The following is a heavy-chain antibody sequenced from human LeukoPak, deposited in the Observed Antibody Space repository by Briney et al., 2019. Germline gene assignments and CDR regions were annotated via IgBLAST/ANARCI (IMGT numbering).Heavy chain of an antibody. Sequence: GGSLRLSCAASGFTFSNAWMSWVRQAPGKGLEWVGRIKSKTDGGKTDYAAPVKGRFTISRDDSKNTLYLQMNSLKTEDTAVYYCTTRLLITFGGVIASTFDYWGQGTLVTVSS. CDR3: TTRLLITFGGVIASTFDY. D-gene: IGHD3-16*02. CDR1: GFTFSNAW. CDR2: IKSKTDGGKT. V-gene: IGHV3-15*01. J-gene: IGHJ4*02.